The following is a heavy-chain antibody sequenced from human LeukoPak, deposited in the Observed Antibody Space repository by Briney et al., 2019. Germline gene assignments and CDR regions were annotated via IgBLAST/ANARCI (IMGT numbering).Heavy chain of an antibody. V-gene: IGHV3-7*01. CDR2: IKQDGSEK. CDR1: GFTFSSYW. Sequence: PGGSLRLSCAASGFTFSSYWMSWVRQAPGKGLEWVANIKQDGSEKYYVDSVKGRFTISRDNAKNSLYLQMNSLRAEDTAVYYCARDRMAVAAPGAFDIWGQGTMVTVSS. D-gene: IGHD6-19*01. J-gene: IGHJ3*02. CDR3: ARDRMAVAAPGAFDI.